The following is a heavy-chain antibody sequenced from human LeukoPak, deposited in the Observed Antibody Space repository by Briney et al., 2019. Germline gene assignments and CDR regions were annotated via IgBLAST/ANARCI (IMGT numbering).Heavy chain of an antibody. J-gene: IGHJ3*02. CDR2: INPSGGST. CDR1: GYTFTSYS. Sequence: ASVKVSCKASGYTFTSYSMHWVRQAPGQGLEWMGIINPSGGSTSYAQKFQGRVTMTRDTSTSTVYMEMSSLRSEDTAVYNCARPGGNYAFDIWGQGTVVTVSS. D-gene: IGHD4-23*01. V-gene: IGHV1-46*01. CDR3: ARPGGNYAFDI.